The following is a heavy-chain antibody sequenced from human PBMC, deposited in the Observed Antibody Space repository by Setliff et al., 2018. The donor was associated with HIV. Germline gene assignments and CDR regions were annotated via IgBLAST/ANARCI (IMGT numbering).Heavy chain of an antibody. CDR1: GASLSGYY. CDR2: IYYSGST. Sequence: SETLSLTCAVYGASLSGYYWSWIRQHPGKGLEWIGYIYYSGSTDYNPSLKSRVTISADTSKNQFSLKLTSVTAADTAVYYCARHHELTAHGLFDSWGQGTLVTVSS. V-gene: IGHV4-59*08. J-gene: IGHJ4*02. D-gene: IGHD1-7*01. CDR3: ARHHELTAHGLFDS.